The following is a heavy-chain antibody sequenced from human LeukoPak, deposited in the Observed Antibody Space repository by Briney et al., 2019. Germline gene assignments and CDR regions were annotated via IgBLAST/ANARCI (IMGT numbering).Heavy chain of an antibody. CDR1: GFTFSNYA. Sequence: PGRSLRLSCAASGFTFSNYAMHWVRQAPGKGLEWAAAISYDGSNTYYGDSVKGRFTISRDNSKNTVYLQMNSLRAEDTAVYYCARPQDSSGYYPFDYWGQGTLGTVSS. CDR3: ARPQDSSGYYPFDY. V-gene: IGHV3-30*04. CDR2: ISYDGSNT. J-gene: IGHJ4*02. D-gene: IGHD3-22*01.